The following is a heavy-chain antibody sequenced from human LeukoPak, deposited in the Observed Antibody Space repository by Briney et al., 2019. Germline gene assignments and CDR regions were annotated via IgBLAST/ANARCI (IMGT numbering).Heavy chain of an antibody. CDR2: ISYDGSNK. CDR3: AKGRGYYFDY. Sequence: PGGSLRLSCAASGFTFSSYGMHWVRQAPSKGLEWVAVISYDGSNKYYADSVKGRFTISRDNSKNTLYLQMNSLRAEDTAVYYCAKGRGYYFDYWGQGTLVTVSS. V-gene: IGHV3-30*18. J-gene: IGHJ4*02. CDR1: GFTFSSYG.